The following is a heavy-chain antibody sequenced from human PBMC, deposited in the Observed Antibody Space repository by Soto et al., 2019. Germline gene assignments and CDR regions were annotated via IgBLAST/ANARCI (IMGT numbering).Heavy chain of an antibody. CDR2: IRSKAYGGTT. J-gene: IGHJ3*02. V-gene: IGHV3-49*03. CDR3: TRYCSSTSCPNAFDI. D-gene: IGHD2-2*01. CDR1: GFTFGDYA. Sequence: PGGSLRLSCTASGFTFGDYAMSWFRQAPGKGLEWVGFIRSKAYGGTTEYAASVKGRFTISRDDSKSIAYLQMNSLKIEDTAVYYCTRYCSSTSCPNAFDIWGQGTMVTVSS.